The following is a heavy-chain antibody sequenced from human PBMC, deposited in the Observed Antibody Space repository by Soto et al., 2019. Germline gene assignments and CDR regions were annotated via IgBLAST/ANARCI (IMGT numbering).Heavy chain of an antibody. J-gene: IGHJ3*02. V-gene: IGHV4-31*03. CDR2: IYYSGST. Sequence: PSETLSLTCTVSGGSISSFCYYWSWIRQHPGKGLEWIGYIYYSGSTYYNPSLKSRVTISVDTSKNQFSLKLSSVTAADTAVYYCARSAAGPSDAFYIWGQGTMVTVSS. CDR3: ARSAAGPSDAFYI. CDR1: GGSISSFCYY. D-gene: IGHD6-13*01.